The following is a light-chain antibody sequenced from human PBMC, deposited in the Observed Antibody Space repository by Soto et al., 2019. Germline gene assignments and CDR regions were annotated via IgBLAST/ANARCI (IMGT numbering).Light chain of an antibody. CDR3: QQYGSSPTWT. CDR1: QSVSSNY. CDR2: GAS. J-gene: IGKJ1*01. V-gene: IGKV3-20*01. Sequence: ESVLTQSPGTLSLSPGERATLSCRASQSVSSNYLAWYRQKPGQAPRLLIYGASTRATGIPDRFSGSGSGTDFTLTISRLEPEDSAVYYCQQYGSSPTWTFGQGTKVDIK.